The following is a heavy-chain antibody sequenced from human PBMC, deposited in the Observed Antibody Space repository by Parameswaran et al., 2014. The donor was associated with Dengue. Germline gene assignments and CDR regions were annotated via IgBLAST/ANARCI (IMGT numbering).Heavy chain of an antibody. D-gene: IGHD4-23*01. CDR2: TNHSGST. Sequence: VRQAPGKGLEWIGETNHSGSTNYNPSLKSRVTISVDTSKNQFSLKLSSVTAADTAVYYCARGSGGSYYYYYYYMDVWARTTVTSP. CDR3: ARGSGGSYYYYYYYMDV. J-gene: IGHJ6*03. V-gene: IGHV4-34*01.